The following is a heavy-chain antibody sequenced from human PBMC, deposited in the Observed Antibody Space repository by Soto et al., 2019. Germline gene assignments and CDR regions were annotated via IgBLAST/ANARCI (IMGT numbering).Heavy chain of an antibody. D-gene: IGHD6-13*01. CDR3: ARGPRPSSAGTGAY. Sequence: PGGSLRLSCAASGFAFDSYWVHWVRQVPGEGPVWVSRIDYDGTTTTYADSVKGRFTISRDNAKNTLYLQMNSLRAEDTAVYYCARGPRPSSAGTGAYWGQGTLVTVSS. CDR1: GFAFDSYW. V-gene: IGHV3-74*01. CDR2: IDYDGTTT. J-gene: IGHJ4*02.